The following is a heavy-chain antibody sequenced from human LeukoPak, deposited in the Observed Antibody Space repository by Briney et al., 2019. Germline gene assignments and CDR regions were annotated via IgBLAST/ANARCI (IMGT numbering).Heavy chain of an antibody. V-gene: IGHV3-66*01. CDR3: ARSGDLVVTTHLDH. Sequence: GGSLRLSCAASGFTVSSNYMSWVRQAPGKGLEWVSVIYSGGSTYYADSVKGRFTISRDNSKNTLYLQMNSLRAEDTAVYYCARSGDLVVTTHLDHWGQGTLVTVSS. J-gene: IGHJ4*02. D-gene: IGHD3-22*01. CDR1: GFTVSSNY. CDR2: IYSGGST.